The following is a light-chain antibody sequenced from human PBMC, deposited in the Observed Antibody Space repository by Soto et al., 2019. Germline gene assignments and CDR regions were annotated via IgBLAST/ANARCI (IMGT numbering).Light chain of an antibody. CDR3: CSYAGSITFVV. CDR1: SSDVGSYNL. V-gene: IGLV2-23*03. CDR2: EGS. Sequence: QSARTQPASVSGSPGQSITISCTGTSSDVGSYNLVSWYQQHPGKAPKVMIYEGSKRPSGVSNRFSGSKSGNTASLTISGLQAEDEADYYCCSYAGSITFVVFGGGTKVTVL. J-gene: IGLJ2*01.